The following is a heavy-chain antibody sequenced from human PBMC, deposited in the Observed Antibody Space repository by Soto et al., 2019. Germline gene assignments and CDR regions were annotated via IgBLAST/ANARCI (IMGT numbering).Heavy chain of an antibody. J-gene: IGHJ4*02. V-gene: IGHV1-18*01. CDR3: VRDLDGSGSYYTDY. CDR2: TRPNNGNT. CDR1: GGTFSIYG. Sequence: GASVKVSCKASGGTFSIYGINWVRQAPGQGLGWMGWTRPNNGNTKYAQNLQGRVTMTTDTSTSTAYMELRSLRPDDTAVYYCVRDLDGSGSYYTDYWGQGTLVTVSS. D-gene: IGHD3-10*01.